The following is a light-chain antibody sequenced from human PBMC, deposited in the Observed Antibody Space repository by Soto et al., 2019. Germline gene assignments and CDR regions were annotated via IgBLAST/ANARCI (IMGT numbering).Light chain of an antibody. J-gene: IGLJ3*02. CDR1: GSNIGPNY. CDR3: AAWDDSLTGRV. V-gene: IGLV1-47*02. Sequence: QYVLTQSPSASGTPGQRITISCSGSGSNIGPNYVYWFQQFPGTAPKLLIYNDDQRPSGVPDRFSGSKSGTSASLGISGLRSEDEADYYCAAWDDSLTGRVFGGGTKLTVL. CDR2: NDD.